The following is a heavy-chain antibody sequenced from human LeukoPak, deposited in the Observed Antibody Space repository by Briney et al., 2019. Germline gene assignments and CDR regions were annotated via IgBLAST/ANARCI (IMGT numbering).Heavy chain of an antibody. CDR1: GYTFTAYY. J-gene: IGHJ4*02. V-gene: IGHV1-2*02. CDR2: INPNDGGA. D-gene: IGHD4-23*01. Sequence: GASVKVSCKASGYTFTAYYLHWVRQAPGQGLEWMAWINPNDGGATYAQMFQGRVTMTRDTSISTAYMELTSLTPDDTAVYYCARGGPEQFGGYSAMNSWGQGTLVTVSS. CDR3: ARGGPEQFGGYSAMNS.